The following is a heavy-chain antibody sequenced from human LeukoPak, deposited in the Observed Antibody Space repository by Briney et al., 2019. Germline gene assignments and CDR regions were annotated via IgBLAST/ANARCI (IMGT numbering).Heavy chain of an antibody. D-gene: IGHD2-15*01. V-gene: IGHV3-23*01. CDR1: GFTFSSYA. Sequence: GSLRLSCXASGFTFSSYAMSWVRQAPGKGLEWVSAISGSGGSTYYADSVKGRFTISRDNSKNTLYLQMNSLRAEDTAVYYCAKGPKVALYGMDVWGQGTTVTVSS. CDR3: AKGPKVALYGMDV. J-gene: IGHJ6*02. CDR2: ISGSGGST.